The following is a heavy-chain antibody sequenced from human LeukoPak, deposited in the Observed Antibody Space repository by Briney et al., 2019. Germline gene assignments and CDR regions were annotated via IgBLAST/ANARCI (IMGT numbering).Heavy chain of an antibody. V-gene: IGHV1-2*02. CDR1: GYTFTGYY. CDR2: INPNSGGT. J-gene: IGHJ3*02. Sequence: VASVKVSCKASGYTFTGYYMHWVRQAPGQGLEWMGWINPNSGGTNYAQKFQGRVTMTRDTSISTAYMELSRLRSDDTAVYYCARWYYYYDSSGYSAFDIWGQGTMVTVSS. D-gene: IGHD3-22*01. CDR3: ARWYYYYDSSGYSAFDI.